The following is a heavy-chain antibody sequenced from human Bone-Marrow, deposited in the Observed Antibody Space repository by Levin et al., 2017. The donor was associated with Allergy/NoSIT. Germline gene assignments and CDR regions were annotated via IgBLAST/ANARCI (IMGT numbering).Heavy chain of an antibody. D-gene: IGHD1/OR15-1a*01. CDR2: ISYDGNNK. CDR3: ARDRSLMEQQWFRHYYYGLDV. Sequence: PGGSLRLSCAASGFTFSNYAMHWVRQAPGKGLEWVALISYDGNNKYYADSVEGRFTISKDNSKNTLHLQLNSLKTEDTAVYYCARDRSLMEQQWFRHYYYGLDVWGQGTTVTVSS. V-gene: IGHV3-30-3*01. J-gene: IGHJ6*02. CDR1: GFTFSNYA.